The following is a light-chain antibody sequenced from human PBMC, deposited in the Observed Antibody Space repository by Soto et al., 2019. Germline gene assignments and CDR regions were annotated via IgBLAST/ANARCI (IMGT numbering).Light chain of an antibody. V-gene: IGKV3-20*01. J-gene: IGKJ1*01. CDR3: HQYGYLGT. CDR1: QSLSSSF. Sequence: EIGLTQSPGTLSLSTGERAILSYRASQSLSSSFLAWYQQTPGQAPRLLIYDASIRATDIPDRFTGSGSGTDFTLTISRLEPEDFAVYYCHQYGYLGTFGQGTKVDIK. CDR2: DAS.